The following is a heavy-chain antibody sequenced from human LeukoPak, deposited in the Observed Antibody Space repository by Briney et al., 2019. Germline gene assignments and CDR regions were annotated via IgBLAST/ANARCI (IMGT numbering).Heavy chain of an antibody. V-gene: IGHV4-59*06. CDR2: IYYSGST. CDR3: ARERARPRRSFDY. J-gene: IGHJ4*02. Sequence: SETLSLTCTVSGGAISSYYWSWIRQPPGKGLEWIGYIYYSGSTYYSPSLKSRVTISVDTSKNQFSLKLSSVTAADTAVYYCARERARPRRSFDYWGQGTLVTVSS. CDR1: GGAISSYY. D-gene: IGHD3-10*01.